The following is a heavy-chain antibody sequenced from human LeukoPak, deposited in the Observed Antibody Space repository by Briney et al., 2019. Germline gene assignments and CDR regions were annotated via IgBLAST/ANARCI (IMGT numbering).Heavy chain of an antibody. D-gene: IGHD2-15*01. CDR1: GFSVSSTY. J-gene: IGHJ4*02. CDR2: IYSGGTT. Sequence: GGSLRLSCITSGFSVSSTYMSWVRQPPGKGLEWVSVIYSGGTTYYADSVKGRFTISRDNSKNTVYLQMNSLRAEDTAVYYCAREGRIFPTFDYWGQGTLVTVSS. V-gene: IGHV3-53*01. CDR3: AREGRIFPTFDY.